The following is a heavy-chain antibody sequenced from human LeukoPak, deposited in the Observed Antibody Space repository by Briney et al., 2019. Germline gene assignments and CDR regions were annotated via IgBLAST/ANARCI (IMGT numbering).Heavy chain of an antibody. V-gene: IGHV4-59*01. CDR1: GGSISSYY. CDR2: IYYSGST. CDR3: ARHYYDTSGYYIFDS. J-gene: IGHJ4*02. Sequence: PSETLSLTCTVSGGSISSYYWSWIRQPPGKGLEYIGYIYYSGSTDYNPSLKSRVTIPVDTSKNQFSLKLSSVSAADTAVYYCARHYYDTSGYYIFDSWGQGTLVTVSS. D-gene: IGHD3-22*01.